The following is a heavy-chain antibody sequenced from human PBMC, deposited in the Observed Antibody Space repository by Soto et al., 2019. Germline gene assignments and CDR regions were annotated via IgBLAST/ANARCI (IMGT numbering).Heavy chain of an antibody. CDR1: GGTFSSYA. V-gene: IGHV1-69*01. J-gene: IGHJ6*02. Sequence: QVQLVQSGAEVKKPGSSVKVSCKASGGTFSSYAISWVRQAPGQGLEWMGGIIPIFGTANYAQKFQGRVTITADESTSTDYMELSSLRSEDTAVYYCARDRREQLTPSRAGAYYYGMDVWGQGTTVTVSS. CDR2: IIPIFGTA. D-gene: IGHD6-6*01. CDR3: ARDRREQLTPSRAGAYYYGMDV.